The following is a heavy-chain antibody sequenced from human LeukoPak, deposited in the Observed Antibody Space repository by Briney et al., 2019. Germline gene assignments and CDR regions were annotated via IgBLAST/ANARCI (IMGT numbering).Heavy chain of an antibody. CDR3: AHNGQSGFSFDP. CDR1: GGSISSGSYY. CDR2: GNDTGGT. Sequence: SQTLSLTCTVSGGSISSGSYYWSWIRQSPGKGPEWIGEGNDTGGTKYNPTLKSRVSISADMSKNQFSLKLNSVTAADTAVYYCAHNGQSGFSFDPWGQGTLVTVFS. J-gene: IGHJ5*02. D-gene: IGHD5-12*01. V-gene: IGHV4-39*01.